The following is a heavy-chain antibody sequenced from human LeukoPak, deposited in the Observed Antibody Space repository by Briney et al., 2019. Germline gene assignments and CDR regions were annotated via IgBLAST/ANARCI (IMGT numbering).Heavy chain of an antibody. CDR3: AKDDSSGWFKGYGMDV. J-gene: IGHJ6*02. CDR2: ISYDGSSK. D-gene: IGHD6-19*01. V-gene: IGHV3-30*18. CDR1: GFTFSSYG. Sequence: GGSLRLSCSASGFTFSSYGMHWVRQAPGKGLKWVALISYDGSSKYYADSMKGRFTISRDNSKNTLFLQMNSLRAEDTAVYYCAKDDSSGWFKGYGMDVWGQGTTVTVSS.